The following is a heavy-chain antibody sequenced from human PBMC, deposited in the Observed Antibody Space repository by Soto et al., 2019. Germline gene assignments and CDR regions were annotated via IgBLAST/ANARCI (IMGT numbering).Heavy chain of an antibody. V-gene: IGHV4-34*01. CDR2: INHSGST. J-gene: IGHJ2*01. CDR3: ARGRKVAVAGKSYFDL. Sequence: QVQLQQWGAGLLKPSETLSLTCAVYGGSFSGYYWSWIRQPPGKGLEWIGEINHSGSTNYNPSLKRRVTISVDTSMIQFSLKLSSVTAADTAVYYCARGRKVAVAGKSYFDLWGRGTLVTVSS. D-gene: IGHD6-19*01. CDR1: GGSFSGYY.